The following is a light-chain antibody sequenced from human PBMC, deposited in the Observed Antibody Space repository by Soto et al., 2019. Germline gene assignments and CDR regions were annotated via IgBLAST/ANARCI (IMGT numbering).Light chain of an antibody. Sequence: QAVVTQPPSVSGAPGQTVTISCTGSSSNIGAGYDVHWYQQSPGTAPKLLIYGNYNRPSGVPDRFSGAKSGTSVSLAITGLQPEDEADYYCQSYDSSLRGHVVFGGGTQLTVL. CDR2: GNY. CDR1: SSNIGAGYD. V-gene: IGLV1-40*01. J-gene: IGLJ2*01. CDR3: QSYDSSLRGHVV.